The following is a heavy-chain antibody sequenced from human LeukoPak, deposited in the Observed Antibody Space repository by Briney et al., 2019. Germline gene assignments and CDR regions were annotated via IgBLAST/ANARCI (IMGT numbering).Heavy chain of an antibody. Sequence: GGSLRLSCAASGFTFSTYAMHWVRQAPGKGLEWVAVIPYDGSNKYYADSVKGRFTISRDNSKNTLYLQMGSLRAEDMAVYYCARVGRGYSYGYLGLDYWGQGTLVTVSS. CDR1: GFTFSTYA. CDR2: IPYDGSNK. CDR3: ARVGRGYSYGYLGLDY. V-gene: IGHV3-30*14. D-gene: IGHD5-18*01. J-gene: IGHJ4*02.